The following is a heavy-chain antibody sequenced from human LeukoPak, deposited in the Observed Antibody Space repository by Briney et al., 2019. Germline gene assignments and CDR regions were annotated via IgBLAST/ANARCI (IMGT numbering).Heavy chain of an antibody. J-gene: IGHJ4*02. D-gene: IGHD3-22*01. CDR3: ARSDSSGPLWDY. V-gene: IGHV3-21*01. Sequence: GGSLRLSCAASGFTFSSYSMNWVRQAPGKGLEWVSSISSSSSYIYYADSVKGRFTISRDNAKNSLYLQMNSLRAEDTAVYYCARSDSSGPLWDYWGQETLVTVSS. CDR1: GFTFSSYS. CDR2: ISSSSSYI.